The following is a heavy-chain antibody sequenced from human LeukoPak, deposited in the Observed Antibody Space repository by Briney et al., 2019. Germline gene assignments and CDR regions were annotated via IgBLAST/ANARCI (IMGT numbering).Heavy chain of an antibody. CDR3: AKDAFSAGAPDY. D-gene: IGHD2/OR15-2a*01. CDR2: ISWDGGST. Sequence: PGGSLRLSCAASGFTFDDYTMHWVRQAPGKGLEWVSLISWDGGSTYYADSVKGRFTISRDNSKNSLYLQMNSLRTEDTALYYCAKDAFSAGAPDYWGQGTLVTVSS. CDR1: GFTFDDYT. J-gene: IGHJ4*02. V-gene: IGHV3-43*01.